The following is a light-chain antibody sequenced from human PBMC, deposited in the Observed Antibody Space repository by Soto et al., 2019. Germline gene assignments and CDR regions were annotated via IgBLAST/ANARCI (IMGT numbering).Light chain of an antibody. CDR3: SSFASSNTWV. Sequence: QSALTQPPSASGSPGQSVTIYCTGTSSDVGAHNYVSWYQQHAGKAPKLVIYEVTKRPSGVPDRFSGSKSANTASLTVSGLQAEDEADYYCSSFASSNTWVFGGGTKLTVL. V-gene: IGLV2-8*01. J-gene: IGLJ3*02. CDR2: EVT. CDR1: SSDVGAHNY.